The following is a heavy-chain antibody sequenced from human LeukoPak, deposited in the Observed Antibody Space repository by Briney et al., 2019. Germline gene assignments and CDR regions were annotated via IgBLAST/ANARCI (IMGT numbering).Heavy chain of an antibody. V-gene: IGHV3-66*01. CDR3: ARSSIKGYSYGSDYYFDY. CDR2: IYSGGST. Sequence: GGSLRLSCAASGFTVSSNYMSWVHQAPGKGLEWVSVIYSGGSTYYADSVKGRFTISRDNSKNTLYLQMNSLRAEDTAVYYCARSSIKGYSYGSDYYFDYWGQGTLVTVSS. J-gene: IGHJ4*02. CDR1: GFTVSSNY. D-gene: IGHD5-18*01.